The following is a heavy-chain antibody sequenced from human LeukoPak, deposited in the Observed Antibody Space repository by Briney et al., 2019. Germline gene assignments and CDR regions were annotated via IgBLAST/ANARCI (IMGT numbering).Heavy chain of an antibody. V-gene: IGHV3-21*01. D-gene: IGHD2-2*01. Sequence: GGSLRLSCAASGFTFSSYSMNWVRQALGKGLEWVSSISSSSSYIYYADSVKGRFTISRDNAKNSLYLQMNSLRAEDTAVYYCARDSLGCSSTSCSDYWGQGTLVTVSS. CDR3: ARDSLGCSSTSCSDY. CDR2: ISSSSSYI. CDR1: GFTFSSYS. J-gene: IGHJ4*02.